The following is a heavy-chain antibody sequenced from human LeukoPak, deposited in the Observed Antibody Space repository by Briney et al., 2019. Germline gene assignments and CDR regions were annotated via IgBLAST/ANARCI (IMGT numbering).Heavy chain of an antibody. CDR3: ARDGSWGDYQFYFYMDV. J-gene: IGHJ6*03. D-gene: IGHD2-2*01. CDR2: ISASGHYI. V-gene: IGHV3-23*01. CDR1: GFTFRTFA. Sequence: GGSLRLSCAASGFTFRTFAMSWVRQAPGKGLEWLSGISASGHYIYQADSVKGRFTISRDNSKNTLYIEINSLRVEDTAVYYCARDGSWGDYQFYFYMDVWGKGTTVTDSS.